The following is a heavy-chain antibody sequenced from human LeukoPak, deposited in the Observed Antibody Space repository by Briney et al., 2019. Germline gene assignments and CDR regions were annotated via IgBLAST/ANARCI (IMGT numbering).Heavy chain of an antibody. CDR3: ARDGEMPTIYFDY. Sequence: PGGSLRLSCATSGFTFSTYWMSWVRQAPGKGLEWVANIKQDGSETYYVDSVKGRFTISRDNAKNSLFLQMNSLRAEDTAVYYCARDGEMPTIYFDYWGQGTLVTVSS. J-gene: IGHJ4*02. V-gene: IGHV3-7*01. D-gene: IGHD5-24*01. CDR2: IKQDGSET. CDR1: GFTFSTYW.